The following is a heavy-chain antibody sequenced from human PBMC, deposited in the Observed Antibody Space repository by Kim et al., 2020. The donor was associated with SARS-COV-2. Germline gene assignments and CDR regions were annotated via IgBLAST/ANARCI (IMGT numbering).Heavy chain of an antibody. Sequence: GESLKISCKGSGYSFTSYWISWVRQMPGKGLEWMGRIDPSDSYTNYSPSFQGHVTISADKSISTAYLQWSSLKASDTAMYYCARQGDYYDSSGSFDYWGQGTLVTVSS. CDR2: IDPSDSYT. D-gene: IGHD3-22*01. CDR1: GYSFTSYW. J-gene: IGHJ4*02. V-gene: IGHV5-10-1*01. CDR3: ARQGDYYDSSGSFDY.